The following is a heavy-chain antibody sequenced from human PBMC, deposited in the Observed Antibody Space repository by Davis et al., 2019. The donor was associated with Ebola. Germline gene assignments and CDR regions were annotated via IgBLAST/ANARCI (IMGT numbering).Heavy chain of an antibody. CDR2: IKQDGSEK. J-gene: IGHJ4*02. CDR1: GFTFSSFW. CDR3: ARGTGAAPGIDF. Sequence: PGGSLRLSCAASGFTFSSFWMSWVRQAPGKGLEWVANIKQDGSEKYYVDSVKGRFTISRDNAKNSLYLQMNSLTSEDSAVYYCARGTGAAPGIDFWGQGTLVTVSS. V-gene: IGHV3-7*01. D-gene: IGHD6-13*01.